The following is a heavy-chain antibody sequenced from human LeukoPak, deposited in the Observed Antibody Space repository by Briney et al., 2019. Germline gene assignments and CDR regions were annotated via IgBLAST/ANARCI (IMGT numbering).Heavy chain of an antibody. CDR2: IHYSGST. V-gene: IGHV4-38-2*02. Sequence: PSETLSLTCTVSGYSISSGFYWGWIRQPPGEGLQYIGSIHYSGSTFYNPSLKSRVTISVDTSKNQFSLKLSSVTAADTAVYYCARLTKNDSGTYRFGKKKRGYMDVWGKGTTVTISS. J-gene: IGHJ6*03. CDR1: GYSISSGFY. D-gene: IGHD3-10*01. CDR3: ARLTKNDSGTYRFGKKKRGYMDV.